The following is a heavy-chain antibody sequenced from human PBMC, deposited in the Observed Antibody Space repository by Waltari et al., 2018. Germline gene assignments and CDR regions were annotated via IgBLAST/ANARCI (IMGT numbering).Heavy chain of an antibody. CDR1: GYTFANFW. D-gene: IGHD6-13*01. CDR2: ICPRDSDT. Sequence: EVQLVQSGAEEKEPGESLKISCQGSGYTFANFWTGWVRQVPGKGLEWMGMICPRDSDTRYSPSFEGHVTISADKSTTTTYLQWSSRRASDSAMYYCAGWSPPAGAWYENLSGFDVWGRGTLVTVSS. J-gene: IGHJ3*01. V-gene: IGHV5-51*01. CDR3: AGWSPPAGAWYENLSGFDV.